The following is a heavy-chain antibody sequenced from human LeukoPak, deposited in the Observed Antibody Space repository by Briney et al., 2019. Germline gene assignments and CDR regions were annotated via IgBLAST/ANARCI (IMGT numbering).Heavy chain of an antibody. J-gene: IGHJ4*02. CDR2: INHSGST. CDR1: GGSFSGYY. V-gene: IGHV4-34*01. D-gene: IGHD2-2*01. CDR3: AALDCSSTSCYVI. Sequence: PSETLSLTCAVYGGSFSGYYWSWIRQPPGKGLEWIGEINHSGSTNYNPSLKSRVTISVDTSKNQFSLKLSSVTAADTAVYYCAALDCSSTSCYVIWGQGTLVTVSS.